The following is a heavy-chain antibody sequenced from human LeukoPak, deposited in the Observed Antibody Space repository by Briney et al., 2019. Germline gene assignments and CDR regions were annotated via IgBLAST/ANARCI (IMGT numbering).Heavy chain of an antibody. CDR1: GGSISSYY. Sequence: PSETLSLTCTVSGGSISSYYWSWIRQPPGKGLEWIGYIYYSGSTNYNPSLKSRVTISVDTSKNQFSLKLSSVTAADTAVYYCARGAVIAIPGDIWGQGTMVTVSS. V-gene: IGHV4-59*01. CDR3: ARGAVIAIPGDI. D-gene: IGHD2-21*01. CDR2: IYYSGST. J-gene: IGHJ3*02.